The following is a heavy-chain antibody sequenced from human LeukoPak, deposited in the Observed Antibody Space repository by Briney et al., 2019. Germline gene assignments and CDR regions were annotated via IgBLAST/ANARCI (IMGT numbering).Heavy chain of an antibody. CDR1: GGSISSYY. Sequence: TSETLSLTCTVSGGSISSYYWSWIRQPPGKGLEWIGYIYYSGSTNYNPSLKSRVAISVDTSKNQFSLKLSSVTAADTAVYYCARDYYYDSSGVIWGQGTMVTVSS. CDR2: IYYSGST. CDR3: ARDYYYDSSGVI. J-gene: IGHJ3*02. D-gene: IGHD3-22*01. V-gene: IGHV4-59*01.